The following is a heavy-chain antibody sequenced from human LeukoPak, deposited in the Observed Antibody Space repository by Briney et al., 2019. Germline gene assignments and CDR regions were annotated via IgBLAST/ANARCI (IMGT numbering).Heavy chain of an antibody. J-gene: IGHJ4*02. CDR3: ARVGGSGWPRGKFDY. CDR2: IYYSGST. Sequence: TSETLSLTCAVSGGSISSYYWSWIRQPPGKGLEWIGYIYYSGSTNYNPSLKSRVTISVDTSKNQFSLKVSSVTAADTAVYYCARVGGSGWPRGKFDYWGQGTLVTVSS. CDR1: GGSISSYY. V-gene: IGHV4-59*12. D-gene: IGHD6-19*01.